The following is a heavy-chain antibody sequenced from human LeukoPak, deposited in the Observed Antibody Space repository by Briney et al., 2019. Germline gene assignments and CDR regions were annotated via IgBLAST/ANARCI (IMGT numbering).Heavy chain of an antibody. V-gene: IGHV4-34*01. CDR2: INHSGST. CDR1: GGSFSGYY. Sequence: SETLSLTCAVYGGSFSGYYWSWIRQPPGKGLEWIGEINHSGSTNYNPSLKSRVTISVDTSKNQFSLKLSSVTAADTAVYYCARRSASAVAEKYHYYMDVWGKGTTVTVSS. J-gene: IGHJ6*03. D-gene: IGHD6-19*01. CDR3: ARRSASAVAEKYHYYMDV.